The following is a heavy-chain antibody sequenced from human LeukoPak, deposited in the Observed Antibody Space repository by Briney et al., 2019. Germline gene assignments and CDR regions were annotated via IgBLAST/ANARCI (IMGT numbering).Heavy chain of an antibody. D-gene: IGHD6-13*01. Sequence: SETLSLTCAVYGVSFSGYYWSWIRQPPGKGLEWIGEINHSGSTNYHPSLKSRVTISVDTSKNKFYLKLSSVTAADTAVYYCARGRRIAAAPYDPWGQGTLVTVSS. CDR2: INHSGST. CDR3: ARGRRIAAAPYDP. J-gene: IGHJ5*02. CDR1: GVSFSGYY. V-gene: IGHV4-34*01.